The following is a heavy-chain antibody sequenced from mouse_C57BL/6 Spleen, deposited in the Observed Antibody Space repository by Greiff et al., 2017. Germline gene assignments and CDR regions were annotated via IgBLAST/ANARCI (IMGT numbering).Heavy chain of an antibody. D-gene: IGHD2-10*01. J-gene: IGHJ4*01. CDR3: AREGTYYGNYGYAMDY. CDR2: IYPRDGST. Sequence: VQLQQSGAELVKPGASVKISCKASGYAFSSYWMNWVKQRPGQGLEWIGWIYPRDGSTKYNEKFKGKATLTVDTSSSTAYMELHSLTSEDSAVYFCAREGTYYGNYGYAMDYWGQGTSVTVSS. V-gene: IGHV1-85*01. CDR1: GYAFSSYW.